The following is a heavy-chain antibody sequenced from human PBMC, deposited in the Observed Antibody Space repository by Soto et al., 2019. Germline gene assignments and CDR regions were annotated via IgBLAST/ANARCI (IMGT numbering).Heavy chain of an antibody. J-gene: IGHJ3*02. D-gene: IGHD3-22*01. CDR1: GFTFSSYA. Sequence: PGGSLRLSCAASGFTFSSYAMSWVRQAPGKGLEWVSAISGSGGSTYYADSVKGRFTISRDNSKNTLYLQMNSLRAEDTAVYYCAKYHYYDSSGYSPNGAFDIWGQGTMVTLS. V-gene: IGHV3-23*01. CDR2: ISGSGGST. CDR3: AKYHYYDSSGYSPNGAFDI.